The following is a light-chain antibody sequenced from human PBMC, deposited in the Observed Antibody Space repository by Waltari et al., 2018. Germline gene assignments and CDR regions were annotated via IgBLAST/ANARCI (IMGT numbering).Light chain of an antibody. CDR1: RSDVGSYIL. CDR3: CSYAGSTTFV. CDR2: EGS. J-gene: IGLJ2*01. V-gene: IGLV2-23*03. Sequence: HSALTQPASVSGSPGQSITISCTATRSDVGSYILVSWYQQHPGKAPKLMIYEGSKRPSGVSNRFSGSKSGNTASLTISGLQAEDDADYYCCSYAGSTTFVFGGGTKLTVL.